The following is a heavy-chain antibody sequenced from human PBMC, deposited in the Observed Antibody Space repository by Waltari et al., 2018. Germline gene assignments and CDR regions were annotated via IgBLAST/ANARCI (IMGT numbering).Heavy chain of an antibody. CDR3: ARGRRGRGLELRYYYYYMDV. V-gene: IGHV1-8*03. D-gene: IGHD1-7*01. CDR2: MNPNSGNT. CDR1: GYTFTSYD. Sequence: QVQLVQSGAEVKKPGASVTVSCKASGYTFTSYDINWVRPAPGQGLEWMGWMNPNSGNTGYAQKFQGRVTITRNTSISTAYMELSSLRSEDTAVYYCARGRRGRGLELRYYYYYMDVWGKGTTVTVSS. J-gene: IGHJ6*03.